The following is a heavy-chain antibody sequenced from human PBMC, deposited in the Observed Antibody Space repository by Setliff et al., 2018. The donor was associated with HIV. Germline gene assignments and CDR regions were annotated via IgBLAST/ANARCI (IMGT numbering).Heavy chain of an antibody. V-gene: IGHV1-69*05. J-gene: IGHJ4*02. CDR3: ARAPKDGNNYGYQPYYFDY. CDR2: IIPIFGTT. CDR1: GGTFSSYA. Sequence: SVKVSCKASGGTFSSYAISWVRQAPGQGLEWMGGIIPIFGTTKYAQKFQGRVTITTDESTSTAYMELSSLRSEDTAVYYCARAPKDGNNYGYQPYYFDYWGQGTLVTVSS. D-gene: IGHD4-17*01.